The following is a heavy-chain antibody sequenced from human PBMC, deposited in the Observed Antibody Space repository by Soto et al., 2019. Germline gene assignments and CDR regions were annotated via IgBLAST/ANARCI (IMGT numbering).Heavy chain of an antibody. CDR1: GGSFSGYY. CDR2: INHSGST. CDR3: ARGHGAAAASRFDP. V-gene: IGHV4-34*01. D-gene: IGHD6-13*01. J-gene: IGHJ5*02. Sequence: PSETLSLTCAVYGGSFSGYYWSWIRQPPGKGLEWIGEINHSGSTNYNPSLKSRVTISVDTSKNQFSLKLSSVTAADTAVYYCARGHGAAAASRFDPWGQGTLVTVS.